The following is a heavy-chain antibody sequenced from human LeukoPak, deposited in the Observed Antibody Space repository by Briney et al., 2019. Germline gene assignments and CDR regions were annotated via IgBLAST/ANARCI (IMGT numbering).Heavy chain of an antibody. D-gene: IGHD3-22*01. J-gene: IGHJ4*02. CDR3: ARDPHYYDSSGYLPFDY. CDR1: GGSFSGYY. Sequence: SETLSLTCAVYGGSFSGYYWSWIRQPPGKGLEWIGEINHSGSTNYNPSLKSRVTISVDTSKNQFSLKLSSVTAADTAVYYCARDPHYYDSSGYLPFDYWSQGTLVTVSS. V-gene: IGHV4-34*01. CDR2: INHSGST.